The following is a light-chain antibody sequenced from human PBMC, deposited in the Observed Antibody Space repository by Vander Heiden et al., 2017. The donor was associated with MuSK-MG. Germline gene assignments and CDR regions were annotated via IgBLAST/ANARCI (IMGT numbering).Light chain of an antibody. CDR2: DAS. Sequence: EIVLSQSPATLSLSPGERATLSCRASQSVSSYVGWYQQRPGQAPRLLIYDASKRATGIPARFSGSGSGTDFTLTISSLEPEDSAVYYCQQRSNGPVTFGGGTKVEIK. CDR3: QQRSNGPVT. V-gene: IGKV3-11*01. CDR1: QSVSSY. J-gene: IGKJ4*01.